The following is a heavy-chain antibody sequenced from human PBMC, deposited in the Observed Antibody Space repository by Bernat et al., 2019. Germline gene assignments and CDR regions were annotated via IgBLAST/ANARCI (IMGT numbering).Heavy chain of an antibody. V-gene: IGHV3-23*01. Sequence: EVQLLESGGGLVQPGGSLRLSCAASGFTFSSYVMSWLRQAPGKGLEWVSAISTSGSSTYYAASVKGRFTISRDNSKNTLYLQVNSLRAEDTAVYYCAKELGMVQGIIPLDYWGQGTLVTVSS. D-gene: IGHD3-10*01. CDR1: GFTFSSYV. CDR2: ISTSGSST. CDR3: AKELGMVQGIIPLDY. J-gene: IGHJ4*02.